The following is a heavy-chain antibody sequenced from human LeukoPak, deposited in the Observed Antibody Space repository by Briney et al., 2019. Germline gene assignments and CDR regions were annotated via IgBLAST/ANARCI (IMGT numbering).Heavy chain of an antibody. J-gene: IGHJ4*02. CDR2: IIPIFGTA. V-gene: IGHV1-69*05. CDR1: GGTFSSYA. Sequence: ASVKVSCKASGGTFSSYAISWVRQAPGQGLEWMGGIIPIFGTANYAQKFQGRVTMTTDTSTSTAYMELRSLRSDDTAVYYCARIEDSDLKYWGQGTLVTVSS. D-gene: IGHD2-21*02. CDR3: ARIEDSDLKY.